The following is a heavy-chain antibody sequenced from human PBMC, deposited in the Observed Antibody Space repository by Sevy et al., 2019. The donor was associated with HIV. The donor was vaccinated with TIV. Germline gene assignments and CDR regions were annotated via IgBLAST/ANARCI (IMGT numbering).Heavy chain of an antibody. J-gene: IGHJ4*02. V-gene: IGHV3-48*01. CDR3: ARGPSFLVVSDAPVDY. D-gene: IGHD2-8*02. Sequence: GESLKISCVASGFTFSTNSMNWVRQAPGKGLEWVSYINSRSSTIHYADSVKGRFTIFRDNAQNSLYLQMNSLRGEDTAEYYCARGPSFLVVSDAPVDYWGQGTLVTVSS. CDR1: GFTFSTNS. CDR2: INSRSSTI.